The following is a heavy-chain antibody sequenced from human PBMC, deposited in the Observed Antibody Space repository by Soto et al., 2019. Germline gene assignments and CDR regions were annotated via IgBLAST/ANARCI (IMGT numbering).Heavy chain of an antibody. J-gene: IGHJ4*02. V-gene: IGHV1-69*13. D-gene: IGHD1-20*01. Sequence: GASVKVSCKASGGTFSSYAISGVRQAPGQGLEWMGGIIPIFGTANYAQKFQGRVTITADESTSTAYMELSSLRSEDTAVYYCARGRRITGASDYWGQGALVTVSS. CDR2: IIPIFGTA. CDR1: GGTFSSYA. CDR3: ARGRRITGASDY.